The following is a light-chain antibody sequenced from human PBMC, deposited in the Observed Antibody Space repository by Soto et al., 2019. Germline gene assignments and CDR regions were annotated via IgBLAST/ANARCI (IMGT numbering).Light chain of an antibody. V-gene: IGLV2-14*01. CDR2: NVN. Sequence: QSALTQPASLSWSPGQSITISCTGTSGDVGAYDFVSLYQQHPGKAPRLMIYNVNNRPAGASNRFSGSKSGSTASLTISTLQAEDEADYYCASFTNTYSYVFGAGTKVTVL. CDR3: ASFTNTYSYV. J-gene: IGLJ1*01. CDR1: SGDVGAYDF.